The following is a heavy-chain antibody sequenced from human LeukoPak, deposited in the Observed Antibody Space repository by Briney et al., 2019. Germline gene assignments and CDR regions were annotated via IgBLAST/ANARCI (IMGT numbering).Heavy chain of an antibody. CDR1: GDSISSGDYY. CDR2: IYYSGST. D-gene: IGHD3-22*01. CDR3: ARSDQYDSSGYPFDY. J-gene: IGHJ4*02. Sequence: SQTLSLTCTVSGDSISSGDYYWSWIRQPPGKGLEWIGYIYYSGSTYYNPSLKSRVTISVDTSKNQFSLKLSSVTAADTAVYYCARSDQYDSSGYPFDYWGQGTLVTVSS. V-gene: IGHV4-30-4*01.